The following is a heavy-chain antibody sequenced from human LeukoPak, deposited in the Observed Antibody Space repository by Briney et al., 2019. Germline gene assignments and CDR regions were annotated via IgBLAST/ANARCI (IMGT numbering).Heavy chain of an antibody. Sequence: GGSLRLSCAASGFTFSSYGMPWVSQAPGKGLEWVAVIWYDGSNKYYADSVKGRFTISRDNSKNTLYLQMNSLRAEDTAVYYCARDQSWGSDCSGGSCYGMDVWGQGTTVTVSS. J-gene: IGHJ6*02. CDR3: ARDQSWGSDCSGGSCYGMDV. CDR1: GFTFSSYG. V-gene: IGHV3-33*01. CDR2: IWYDGSNK. D-gene: IGHD2-15*01.